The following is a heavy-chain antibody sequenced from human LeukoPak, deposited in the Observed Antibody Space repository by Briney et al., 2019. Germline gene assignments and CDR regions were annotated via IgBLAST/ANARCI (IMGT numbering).Heavy chain of an antibody. J-gene: IGHJ3*01. V-gene: IGHV3-33*01. CDR1: GFIFSSYP. Sequence: GGSLRLSCAASGFIFSSYPMHWVRQAPGKGLEWVAVIFSDGIKAYYADSVRGRLAISRDNSRNLLSLQINNLRTEDTALYYCARGRDVSGPAEKAFDVWGQGTMVTVSS. CDR2: IFSDGIKA. CDR3: ARGRDVSGPAEKAFDV. D-gene: IGHD2-15*01.